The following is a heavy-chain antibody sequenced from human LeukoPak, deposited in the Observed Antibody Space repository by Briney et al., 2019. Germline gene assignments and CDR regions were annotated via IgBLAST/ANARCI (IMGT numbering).Heavy chain of an antibody. J-gene: IGHJ4*02. V-gene: IGHV5-51*01. Sequence: RGESRKISCKGSGYSFTSYWIGWVRQMPGKGLEWMGIIYPGDSDTRYSPSFQGQVTISADKSISTAYLQWSSLKASDTAMYYCARLTGCSSTSCYYPGYWGQGTLVTVSS. CDR2: IYPGDSDT. CDR1: GYSFTSYW. D-gene: IGHD2-2*01. CDR3: ARLTGCSSTSCYYPGY.